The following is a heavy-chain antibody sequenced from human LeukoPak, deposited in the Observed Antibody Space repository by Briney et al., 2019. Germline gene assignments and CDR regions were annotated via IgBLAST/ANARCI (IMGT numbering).Heavy chain of an antibody. J-gene: IGHJ4*02. D-gene: IGHD1-26*01. Sequence: SETLSLTCAVYGGSFSGYYWSWIRQPPGKGLEWIGEINYSGSTNYNPSLKSRVTISVDTSKNQFSLKLSSVTAAETAVYYCARVGATHSVSDYWGQGTLVTVSS. CDR1: GGSFSGYY. V-gene: IGHV4-34*01. CDR3: ARVGATHSVSDY. CDR2: INYSGST.